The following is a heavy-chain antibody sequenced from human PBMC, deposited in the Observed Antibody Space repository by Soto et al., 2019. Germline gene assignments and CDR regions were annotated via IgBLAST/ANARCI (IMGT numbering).Heavy chain of an antibody. D-gene: IGHD2-15*01. V-gene: IGHV4-34*01. CDR2: INHSGST. J-gene: IGHJ2*01. CDR3: ARGRGVYCSGGSCYSGWYFDL. CDR1: GGSFSGYY. Sequence: QVQLQQWGAGLLKPSETLSLTCAVYGGSFSGYYWSWIRQPSGKGLEWIGEINHSGSTNYNPSLKSRVTISVDTSKNQFSLKLSSVTAADTAVYYCARGRGVYCSGGSCYSGWYFDLWGRGTLVTVSS.